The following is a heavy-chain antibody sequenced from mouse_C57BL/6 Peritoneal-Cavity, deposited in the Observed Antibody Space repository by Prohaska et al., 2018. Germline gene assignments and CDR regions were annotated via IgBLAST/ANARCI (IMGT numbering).Heavy chain of an antibody. V-gene: IGHV5-17*01. CDR1: GFTFSDYG. D-gene: IGHD2-2*01. J-gene: IGHJ2*01. Sequence: GESGGGLVKPGGSLKLSCAASGFTFSDYGMHWVRQAPEKGLEWVAYISSGSSTIYYADTVKGRFTISRDNAKNTLFLQMTSLRSEDTAMYYCARGYYGYGVGVYFDYWGQGTTLTVSS. CDR3: ARGYYGYGVGVYFDY. CDR2: ISSGSSTI.